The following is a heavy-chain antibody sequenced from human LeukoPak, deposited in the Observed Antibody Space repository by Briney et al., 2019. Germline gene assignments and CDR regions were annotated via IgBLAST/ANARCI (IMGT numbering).Heavy chain of an antibody. Sequence: TGGPLRLSCAAPGFTFSDYYMSWIRQAPGLGLEWVSYISSSGRTIYYADSVKGRFTISRDNAKNSLYLQMNSLRVEDTAVYYCARHYYHGSGHGGYWGQGTLVTVSS. D-gene: IGHD3-22*01. V-gene: IGHV3-11*01. CDR1: GFTFSDYY. CDR2: ISSSGRTI. CDR3: ARHYYHGSGHGGY. J-gene: IGHJ4*02.